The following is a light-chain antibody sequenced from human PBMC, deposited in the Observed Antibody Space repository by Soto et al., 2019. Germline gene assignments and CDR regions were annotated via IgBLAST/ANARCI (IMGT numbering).Light chain of an antibody. CDR2: AAS. J-gene: IGKJ1*01. Sequence: QITQSPSSLSASVGEKIIITCRASRDVGSDVSWYQQKPGQAPKLLIYAASNLYTGVPSRFSGSRSGTEFTLTIRSLQTEDFAHYYCLQDHGDSWTFGQGTKVDIK. CDR1: RDVGSD. V-gene: IGKV1-6*01. CDR3: LQDHGDSWT.